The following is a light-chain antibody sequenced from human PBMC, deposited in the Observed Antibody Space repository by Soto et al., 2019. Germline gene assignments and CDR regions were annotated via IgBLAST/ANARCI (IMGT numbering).Light chain of an antibody. J-gene: IGLJ2*01. Sequence: QSVLTQPPSVSGAPGQRVTISCTGSSSNIGAHFDVHWYQQLPGTAPKLLIYGNNNRPSGVPDRFSGSKSGTSASLAIIGLQAEDEADYFCQSYDSSLSGVVFGGGTKLTVL. CDR3: QSYDSSLSGVV. CDR2: GNN. V-gene: IGLV1-40*01. CDR1: SSNIGAHFD.